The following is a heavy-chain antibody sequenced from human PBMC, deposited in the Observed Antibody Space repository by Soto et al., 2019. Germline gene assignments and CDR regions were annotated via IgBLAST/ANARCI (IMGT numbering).Heavy chain of an antibody. CDR2: ISSSSGYI. Sequence: EVQLVESGGGLVNPGGSLRLSCAASGFTFSSHSMNWVRQAPGKGLEWVSSISSSSGYIYYADSVKGRFTISRDNSKNTLYLQMNSLRAEDTAVYYCARDSGSYLSYFDYWGQGTLVTVSS. D-gene: IGHD1-26*01. CDR1: GFTFSSHS. CDR3: ARDSGSYLSYFDY. J-gene: IGHJ4*02. V-gene: IGHV3-21*01.